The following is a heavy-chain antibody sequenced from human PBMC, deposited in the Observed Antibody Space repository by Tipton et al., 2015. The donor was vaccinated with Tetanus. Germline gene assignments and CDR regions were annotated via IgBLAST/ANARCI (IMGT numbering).Heavy chain of an antibody. J-gene: IGHJ4*02. CDR1: GGSISSSSYY. D-gene: IGHD3-10*01. Sequence: TLSLTCTVSGGSISSSSYYWGWIRQPPGKGLEWIGSIYYSGSTYYHPSLKSRVTISVDTSKNQFSLELSAVTAADTAVFYCAGLYYYDSASYPLYWGQGTLVTVSS. V-gene: IGHV4-39*01. CDR2: IYYSGST. CDR3: AGLYYYDSASYPLY.